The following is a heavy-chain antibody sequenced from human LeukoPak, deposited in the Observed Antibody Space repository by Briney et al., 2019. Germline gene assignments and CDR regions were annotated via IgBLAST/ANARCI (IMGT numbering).Heavy chain of an antibody. J-gene: IGHJ5*02. CDR1: GGSINSYY. CDR2: IYYSGST. CDR3: ARALYESGDFSGRWFDP. V-gene: IGHV4-59*01. D-gene: IGHD4-17*01. Sequence: SETLSLTCTVSGGSINSYYWSWIRQPPGKGLEWIGYIYYSGSTNYNPSLKSRVTISVDTSKNQFSLKLSSVTAADTAVYYCARALYESGDFSGRWFDPWGQGTLVTVSS.